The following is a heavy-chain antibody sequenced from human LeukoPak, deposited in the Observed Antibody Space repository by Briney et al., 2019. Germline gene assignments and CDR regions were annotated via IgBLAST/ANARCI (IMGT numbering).Heavy chain of an antibody. Sequence: GSLRLSCAASGFTVSSNYMNWVRQAPGKGLEWVSVIFGGGSTYFADSVKGRFTVSRDNSKNTLYLQMNSLRAEDTAVYYCARGDYDFWSGYYSGFDYWGQGTLVTVSS. CDR1: GFTVSSNY. D-gene: IGHD3-3*01. CDR2: IFGGGST. J-gene: IGHJ4*02. V-gene: IGHV3-53*05. CDR3: ARGDYDFWSGYYSGFDY.